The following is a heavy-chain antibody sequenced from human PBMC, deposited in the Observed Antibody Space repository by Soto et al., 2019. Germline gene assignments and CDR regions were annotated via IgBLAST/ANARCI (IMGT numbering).Heavy chain of an antibody. CDR2: ISGSGGST. J-gene: IGHJ4*02. V-gene: IGHV3-23*01. CDR1: GFTFKSYA. Sequence: GGSLRLSCAASGFTFKSYAMSWVRQAPGKGLEWVSAISGSGGSTYYADSVKGRFTISRDNSKNTLYLQMNSLRAEDTAVYYCAKVVYDFWSGYYPLDYWGQGTLVTV. D-gene: IGHD3-3*01. CDR3: AKVVYDFWSGYYPLDY.